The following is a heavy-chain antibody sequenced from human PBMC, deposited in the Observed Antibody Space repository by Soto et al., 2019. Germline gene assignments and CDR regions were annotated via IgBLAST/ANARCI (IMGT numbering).Heavy chain of an antibody. CDR2: ISYDGSNR. Sequence: GGSLSLSCAASGFTFSSYAMHWVRQAPGKGLEWVAVISYDGSNRYYADSVKGRFTISRDNSKNTLYLQMNSLRAEDTAVYYCARGLAYYYDSSGPRFDPWGQGTLVTVSS. J-gene: IGHJ5*02. CDR1: GFTFSSYA. CDR3: ARGLAYYYDSSGPRFDP. D-gene: IGHD3-22*01. V-gene: IGHV3-30-3*01.